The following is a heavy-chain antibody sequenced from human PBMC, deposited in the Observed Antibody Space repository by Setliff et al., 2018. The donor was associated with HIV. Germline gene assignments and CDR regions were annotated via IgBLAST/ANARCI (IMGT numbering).Heavy chain of an antibody. J-gene: IGHJ3*01. CDR3: AVRDWNDGGGAFDV. CDR2: IYHTGTT. Sequence: KPSETLSLTCTISGGSITSSNWWSWVRQPPGKGLEWIGGIYHTGTTNHNPSLKSRVTVSIDKSKNQFALNVRSATAADTALYYCAVRDWNDGGGAFDVWGQGKLVTVSS. D-gene: IGHD1-1*01. V-gene: IGHV4-4*02. CDR1: GGSITSSNW.